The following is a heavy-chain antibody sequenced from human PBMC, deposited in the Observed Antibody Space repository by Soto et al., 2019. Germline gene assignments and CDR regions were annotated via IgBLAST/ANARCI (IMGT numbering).Heavy chain of an antibody. D-gene: IGHD6-6*01. CDR2: IYWDDDK. CDR3: AHRRVVAARYSDY. J-gene: IGHJ4*02. Sequence: QITLKESGPTLVKPTQTLTLTCTFSGFSLSTSGVGVGWIRQPPGKALEWLALIYWDDDKRYSPSLKSRLTITNDTTKHPLVPTMTNLAPLHTATYYSAHRRVVAARYSDYRGQGTRVTVSS. CDR1: GFSLSTSGVG. V-gene: IGHV2-5*02.